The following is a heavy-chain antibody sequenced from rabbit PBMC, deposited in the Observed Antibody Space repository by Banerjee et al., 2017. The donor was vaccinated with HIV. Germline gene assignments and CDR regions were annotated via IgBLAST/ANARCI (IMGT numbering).Heavy chain of an antibody. D-gene: IGHD4-2*01. CDR2: INSSSRNV. J-gene: IGHJ6*01. V-gene: IGHV1S40*01. Sequence: QSLEESGGDLGKPEGSLTLTCTASGFSFSNKYVMCWVRQAPGKGLEWIGCINSSSRNVVYASWAKGPFTISKTSPTTVTLQMTSLTAADTATYFCARFGTDYAGWGYARLWGPGTLVTFS. CDR3: ARFGTDYAGWGYARL. CDR1: GFSFSNKYV.